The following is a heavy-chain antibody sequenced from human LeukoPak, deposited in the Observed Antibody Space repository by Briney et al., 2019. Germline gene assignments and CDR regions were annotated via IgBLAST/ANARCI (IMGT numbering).Heavy chain of an antibody. CDR2: MNPNSGNT. Sequence: ASVKVSCKTSAYTFTSYEINWVRQATGQGLEWMGWMNPNSGNTGYAQKFQGRVTMTRDTSINTAYTELSSLRSEDTAVYYCARGHGPGGTRWPNLDFWGQGTLITVSS. V-gene: IGHV1-8*01. D-gene: IGHD2-15*01. CDR1: AYTFTSYE. CDR3: ARGHGPGGTRWPNLDF. J-gene: IGHJ4*02.